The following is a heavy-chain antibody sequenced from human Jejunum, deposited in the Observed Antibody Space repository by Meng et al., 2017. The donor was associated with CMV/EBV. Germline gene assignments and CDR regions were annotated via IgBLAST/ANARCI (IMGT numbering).Heavy chain of an antibody. CDR1: FRDNY. V-gene: IGHV3-11*01. D-gene: IGHD1-26*01. J-gene: IGHJ1*01. Sequence: FRDNYISWVRQAPGKGLEWVSYISSNDTTIYYADSVKGRFTISRDNAKNSLSLQMNSLRAEDTAVYYCARAARGGATSAQYFQYWGQGTLVTVSS. CDR2: ISSNDTTI. CDR3: ARAARGGATSAQYFQY.